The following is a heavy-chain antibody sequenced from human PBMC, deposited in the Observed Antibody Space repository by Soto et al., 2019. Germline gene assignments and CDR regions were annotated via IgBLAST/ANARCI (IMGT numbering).Heavy chain of an antibody. CDR2: IFPLTDIP. J-gene: IGHJ4*02. D-gene: IGHD3-16*02. CDR3: ARRPFVVLNYFES. V-gene: IGHV1-69*02. Sequence: QVQLVQSGTEVKKPGSSVKVSCKASGGTFRNYPINWVRQAPGQGLEWMGSIFPLTDIPDYAQNFQARLTISADKSTSTAYMELSILTSDDTAMYFCARRPFVVLNYFESWGQGTLVTVSS. CDR1: GGTFRNYP.